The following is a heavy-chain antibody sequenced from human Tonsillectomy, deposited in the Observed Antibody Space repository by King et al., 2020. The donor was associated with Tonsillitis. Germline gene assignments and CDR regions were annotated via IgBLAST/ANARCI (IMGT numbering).Heavy chain of an antibody. Sequence: VQLVESGGGVVQPGRSLRLSCAASGFTFSTYAMHWVRQAPGKGLEWGTVISYDGSNKYYADSVKGRFTIARDNSKNTLYLHMNSLRAEDTAVYYSARCITSFGVPGGASDGMDDWGQGTPVTVSS. D-gene: IGHD3-3*01. CDR3: ARCITSFGVPGGASDGMDD. CDR1: GFTFSTYA. V-gene: IGHV3-30*04. CDR2: ISYDGSNK. J-gene: IGHJ6*02.